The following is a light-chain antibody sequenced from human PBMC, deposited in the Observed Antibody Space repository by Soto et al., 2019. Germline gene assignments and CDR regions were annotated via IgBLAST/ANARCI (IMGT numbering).Light chain of an antibody. CDR1: KTISRW. V-gene: IGKV1-5*03. CDR3: QQYNTYPRT. CDR2: NAS. J-gene: IGKJ1*01. Sequence: DIQITQSPSTLSASVGDRVTITCRACKTISRWLAWYQQKPGKAPKLLIYNASSLESGVPSRFSGSGSGTEFTLSISSLQPDDFATYHCQQYNTYPRTFGQGTKVEIK.